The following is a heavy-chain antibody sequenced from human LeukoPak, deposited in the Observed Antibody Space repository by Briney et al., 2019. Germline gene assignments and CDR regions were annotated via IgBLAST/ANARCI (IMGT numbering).Heavy chain of an antibody. CDR1: GYTLTELS. CDR2: FDPEDGVT. J-gene: IGHJ5*02. V-gene: IGHV1-24*01. CDR3: ATVWFGEFLSLNWFDP. D-gene: IGHD3-10*01. Sequence: ASVKVSCKVSGYTLTELSMHWVRQAPGKGLEWMGGFDPEDGVTIYAQKFQGRVTMTEDTSTDTAYMELSSLRSEDTAVYYCATVWFGEFLSLNWFDPWGQGTLVTVSS.